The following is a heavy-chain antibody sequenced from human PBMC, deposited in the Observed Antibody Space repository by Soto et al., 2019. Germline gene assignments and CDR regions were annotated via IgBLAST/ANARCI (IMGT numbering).Heavy chain of an antibody. Sequence: QVQLVQSGAEVKKPGSSVKVSCTAAGGTFSIYSINWVRQAPGQGLEGMGGSIPIFRTANYAQKFQGSVTINADESTSPVYMELSILRSEDTAVYYCARGGQHRKSSYYYDMDVWGQWTTFTVSS. J-gene: IGHJ6*01. CDR3: ARGGQHRKSSYYYDMDV. V-gene: IGHV1-69*01. CDR1: GGTFSIYS. D-gene: IGHD6-13*01. CDR2: SIPIFRTA.